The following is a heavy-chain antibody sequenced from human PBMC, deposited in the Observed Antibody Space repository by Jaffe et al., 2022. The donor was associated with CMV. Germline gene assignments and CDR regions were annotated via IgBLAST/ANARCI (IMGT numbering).Heavy chain of an antibody. V-gene: IGHV3-23*01. J-gene: IGHJ4*02. CDR3: AKDPAPDYFDRSGPSDY. Sequence: EVQLLESGGGLQQPGGSLRLSCAASGFTFRSYVMSWVRQAPGKGLEWVSAISDSGTTTYYADSVKGRFTISRDNSKNTLYLQINSLRVEDTAVYYCAKDPAPDYFDRSGPSDYWGQGTLVTVSS. CDR2: ISDSGTTT. CDR1: GFTFRSYV. D-gene: IGHD3-22*01.